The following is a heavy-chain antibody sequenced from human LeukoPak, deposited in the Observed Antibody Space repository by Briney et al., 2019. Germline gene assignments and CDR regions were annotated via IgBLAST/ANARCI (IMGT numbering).Heavy chain of an antibody. CDR1: GFTFSDYY. V-gene: IGHV3-11*04. D-gene: IGHD2-2*01. CDR3: ARDVQDCSSTSCYGYYYYMDV. CDR2: ISSSGSTI. J-gene: IGHJ6*03. Sequence: GGSLRLSCAASGFTFSDYYMSWIRQAPGKGLEWVSYISSSGSTIYYADSVKGRFTISRDNAKNSLYLQMNSLRAEDTAVYYCARDVQDCSSTSCYGYYYYMDVWGKGTTVTVSS.